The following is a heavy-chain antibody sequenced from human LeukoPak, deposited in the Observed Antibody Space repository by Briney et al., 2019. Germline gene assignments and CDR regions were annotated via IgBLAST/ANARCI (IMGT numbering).Heavy chain of an antibody. CDR1: GGSISSYY. J-gene: IGHJ6*02. V-gene: IGHV4-59*12. CDR3: AREGLWFGELLSPTIDV. D-gene: IGHD3-10*01. Sequence: PSETLSLTCTVSGGSISSYYWSWIRQPPGKGLEWIGYIYYSGSTNYNPSLKSRVTISVDTSKNQFSLKLSSVTAADTAVYYCAREGLWFGELLSPTIDVWGQGTTVTVSS. CDR2: IYYSGST.